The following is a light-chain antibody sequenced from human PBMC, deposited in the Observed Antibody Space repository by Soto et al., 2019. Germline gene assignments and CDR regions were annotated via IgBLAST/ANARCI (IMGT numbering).Light chain of an antibody. Sequence: DLQMTQSPSTLSAPLGDSFTNTCRAIQSISRSLAWYQQKPGKAPKLLIYQASTLKSGVPSRFRGSGSGTDFTLTISSLQPEDVETYYCQNYNSDPLTFGQGTKVDIK. J-gene: IGKJ1*01. V-gene: IGKV1-5*03. CDR3: QNYNSDPLT. CDR2: QAS. CDR1: QSISRS.